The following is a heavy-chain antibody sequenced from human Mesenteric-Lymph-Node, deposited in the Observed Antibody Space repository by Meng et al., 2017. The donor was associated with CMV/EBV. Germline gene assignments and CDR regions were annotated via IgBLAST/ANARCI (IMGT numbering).Heavy chain of an antibody. CDR1: GGSFSGYY. D-gene: IGHD4-23*01. Sequence: QWQLQQGVVGLLKPSGTLSLTCAVYGGSFSGYYWSWIRQPPGKGLEWIGEINHSGSTNYNPSLKSRVTISVDTSKNQFSLKLSSVTAADTAVYYCARHQRWLKSEGGFNYWGQGTLVTVSS. V-gene: IGHV4-34*01. J-gene: IGHJ4*02. CDR3: ARHQRWLKSEGGFNY. CDR2: INHSGST.